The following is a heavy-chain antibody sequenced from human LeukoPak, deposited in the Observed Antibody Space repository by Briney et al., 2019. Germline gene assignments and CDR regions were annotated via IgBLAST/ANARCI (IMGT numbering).Heavy chain of an antibody. J-gene: IGHJ3*02. CDR2: IYYSGST. D-gene: IGHD5-12*01. CDR1: GGSISSGDYY. Sequence: SQTLSLTCTVSGGSISSGDYYWSWIRQPPGKGLEWIGYIYYSGSTYYNPSLKSRVTMSVDTSKNQFSLKLSSVTAADTAVYYCAREWFRGYSGYDSRAFDIWGQGTMVTVSS. CDR3: AREWFRGYSGYDSRAFDI. V-gene: IGHV4-30-4*08.